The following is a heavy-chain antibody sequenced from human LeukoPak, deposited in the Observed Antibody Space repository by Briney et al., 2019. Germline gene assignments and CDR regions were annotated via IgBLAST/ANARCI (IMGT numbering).Heavy chain of an antibody. CDR2: INHSGST. J-gene: IGHJ4*02. D-gene: IGHD6-19*01. V-gene: IGHV4-34*01. Sequence: PETLSLTCAVYGGSFSGYYWSWIRQPPGKGLEWIGEINHSGSTNYNPSLKSRVTISVDTSKNQFSLKLSSVTAADTAVYYCARERRPRYSSGWYFGYWGQGTLVTVSS. CDR3: ARERRPRYSSGWYFGY. CDR1: GGSFSGYY.